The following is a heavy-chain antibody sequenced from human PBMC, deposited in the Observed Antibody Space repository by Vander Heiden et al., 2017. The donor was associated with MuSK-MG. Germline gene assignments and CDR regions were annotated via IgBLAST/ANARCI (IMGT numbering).Heavy chain of an antibody. Sequence: EVQLVESGGGLVKPGGSLRLSCAASGFTFSSYSMNLVRQAPGKGLEWVSSISSSSSYIYYADSVKGRFTISRDNAKNSLYLQMNSLRAEDTAVYYCARDPYYGSGSYYIDFDYWGQGTLVTVSS. CDR3: ARDPYYGSGSYYIDFDY. D-gene: IGHD3-10*01. V-gene: IGHV3-21*01. J-gene: IGHJ4*02. CDR1: GFTFSSYS. CDR2: ISSSSSYI.